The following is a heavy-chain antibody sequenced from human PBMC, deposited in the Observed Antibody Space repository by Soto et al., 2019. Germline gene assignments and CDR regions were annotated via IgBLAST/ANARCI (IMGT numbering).Heavy chain of an antibody. CDR1: GGSISSSSYY. D-gene: IGHD3-9*01. Sequence: SETLSLTCTVSGGSISSSSYYWGWIRQPPGKGLEWIGSIYYSGSTYYNPSLKSRVTISVDTSKNQFSLKLSSVTAADTAVYYCARLEGLATTSYYFDFWGPGALVTVSS. J-gene: IGHJ4*02. V-gene: IGHV4-39*01. CDR3: ARLEGLATTSYYFDF. CDR2: IYYSGST.